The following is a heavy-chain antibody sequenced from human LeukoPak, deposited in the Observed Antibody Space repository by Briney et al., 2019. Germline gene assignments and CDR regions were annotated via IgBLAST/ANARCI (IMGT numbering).Heavy chain of an antibody. CDR2: ISGSGDSA. V-gene: IGHV3-23*01. Sequence: GGSLRLSCAASGFTFSSYAMSWVRQAPGKGLEWVSGISGSGDSAYYAGSVKGRFTISRDNSKNTLYLQMNSLRAEDTAVYYCAKGDRSSGWSYWGQGTLVTVSS. CDR1: GFTFSSYA. D-gene: IGHD6-19*01. CDR3: AKGDRSSGWSY. J-gene: IGHJ4*02.